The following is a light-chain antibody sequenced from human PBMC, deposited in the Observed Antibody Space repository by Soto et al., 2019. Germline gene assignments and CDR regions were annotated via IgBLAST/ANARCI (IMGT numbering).Light chain of an antibody. CDR1: SSNIGNND. Sequence: QSVLTQPPSASETPGQRVTISCSGSSSNIGNNDVYWYQQLPGTAPKLLIYSNDQRPSGVPDRFSGSLSGTSASLAISGLRSQDEAAYYCAAWDDMSGYVFGTGTKVTVL. V-gene: IGLV1-47*02. CDR3: AAWDDMSGYV. CDR2: SND. J-gene: IGLJ1*01.